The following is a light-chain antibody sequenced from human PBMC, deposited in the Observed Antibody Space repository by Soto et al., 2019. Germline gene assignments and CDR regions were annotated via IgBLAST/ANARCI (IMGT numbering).Light chain of an antibody. J-gene: IGKJ4*01. CDR3: QHSYSTPLLT. CDR2: AAS. V-gene: IGKV1-39*01. CDR1: QSISSY. Sequence: DIQMTQSPSSLSASVGDRVTITCRASQSISSYLNWYQQKPGKAPKLLIYAASSLQSGVPSRFNGSGSGTDFTLTISSLQPEDVATYYCQHSYSTPLLTFGGGTKVEIK.